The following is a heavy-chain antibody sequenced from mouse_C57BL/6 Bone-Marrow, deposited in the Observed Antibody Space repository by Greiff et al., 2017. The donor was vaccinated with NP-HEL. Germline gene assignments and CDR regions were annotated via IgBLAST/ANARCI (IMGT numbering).Heavy chain of an antibody. CDR2: IYPRSGNT. CDR1: GYTFTSYG. CDR3: ARGSMFDGYYFFAY. J-gene: IGHJ3*01. D-gene: IGHD2-3*01. Sequence: VQLQQSGAELARPGASVKLSCKASGYTFTSYGISWVKQRTGQGLEWIGEIYPRSGNTYYNEKFKGKATLTADKSSSTAYMELRSLTSEDSAVYFCARGSMFDGYYFFAYWGQGTLVTVSA. V-gene: IGHV1-81*01.